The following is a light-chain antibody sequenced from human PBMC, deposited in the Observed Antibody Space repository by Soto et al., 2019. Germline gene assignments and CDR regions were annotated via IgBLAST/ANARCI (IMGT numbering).Light chain of an antibody. CDR3: AAWDDSVDGGV. V-gene: IGLV1-44*01. CDR1: SSNIGSNT. Sequence: QSVLTQPPSVSGTPGQSVTISCSGTSSNIGSNTVSWYQQVPGTAPKLRTNSHNLRPSGVPDRFSGSKSGTSASLAISALQSEDEGDYYCAAWDDSVDGGVFGGGTKLTVL. CDR2: SHN. J-gene: IGLJ2*01.